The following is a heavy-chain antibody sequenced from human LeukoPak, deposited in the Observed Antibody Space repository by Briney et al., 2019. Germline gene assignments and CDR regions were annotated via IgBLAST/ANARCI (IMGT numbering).Heavy chain of an antibody. CDR3: ARELGSGFFDY. D-gene: IGHD6-19*01. CDR2: IYSGGST. V-gene: IGHV3-53*01. CDR1: GFTFSSNY. Sequence: GGSLRLSCAASGFTFSSNYMSWVRQAPGKGLEWVSVIYSGGSTYYTDSVKGRFTISRDNSKNTLYLQINSLRAEDTAVYYCARELGSGFFDYWGQGTLVTVSS. J-gene: IGHJ4*02.